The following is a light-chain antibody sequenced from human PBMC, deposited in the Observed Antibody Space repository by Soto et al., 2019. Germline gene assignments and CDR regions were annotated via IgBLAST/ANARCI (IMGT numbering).Light chain of an antibody. V-gene: IGKV1-9*01. CDR1: QGIDTS. CDR3: QQLHGYPIT. Sequence: DIQMTQSPSTLSAPIGDRVTITCRASQGIDTSLAWYQQKPGKAPKLLIYAPSNFQSGVPSRFSGSGSGTHFTLTISSLQPEDFATYYCQQLHGYPITFGQGTRLEIK. CDR2: APS. J-gene: IGKJ5*01.